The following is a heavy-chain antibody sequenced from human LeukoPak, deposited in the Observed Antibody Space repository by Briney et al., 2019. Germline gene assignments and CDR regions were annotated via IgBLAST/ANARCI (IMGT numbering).Heavy chain of an antibody. D-gene: IGHD6-6*01. V-gene: IGHV3-30-3*01. CDR1: GFTFSSYA. Sequence: PGGSLRLSCAASGFTFSSYAMHWVRQAPGKGLEWVAVISYDGSNKYYADSVKGRFTISRDNSKNTLYLQMNSLRAEDTAVYYCARESILAARPGLDYWGQGILVTVSS. J-gene: IGHJ4*02. CDR2: ISYDGSNK. CDR3: ARESILAARPGLDY.